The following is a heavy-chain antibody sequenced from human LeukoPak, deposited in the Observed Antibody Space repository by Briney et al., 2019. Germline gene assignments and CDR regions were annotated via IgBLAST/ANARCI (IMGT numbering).Heavy chain of an antibody. J-gene: IGHJ3*02. CDR1: GYTFTSYD. Sequence: SVKVSCKASGYTFTSYDINWVRQATGQGLEWMGWMNPNSGNTGYAQKFQGRVTMTRNTSISTAYMELSSLRSEDTAVYYCARGLYIAVGAFDIWGQGTMVTVSS. CDR3: ARGLYIAVGAFDI. CDR2: MNPNSGNT. V-gene: IGHV1-8*01. D-gene: IGHD5-12*01.